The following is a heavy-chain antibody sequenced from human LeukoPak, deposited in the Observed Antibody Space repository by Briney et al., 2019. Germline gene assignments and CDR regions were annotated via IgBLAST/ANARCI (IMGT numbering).Heavy chain of an antibody. D-gene: IGHD3-10*01. V-gene: IGHV1-69*13. CDR3: ARVAYYYGSGSYEGDWFDP. J-gene: IGHJ5*02. CDR1: GYTFTSYA. Sequence: ASVKVSCKASGYTFTSYAISWVRQAPGQGLEWMGGIIPIFGTANYAQKFQGRVTITADESTSTAYMELSSLRSEDTAVYYCARVAYYYGSGSYEGDWFDPWGQGTLVTVSS. CDR2: IIPIFGTA.